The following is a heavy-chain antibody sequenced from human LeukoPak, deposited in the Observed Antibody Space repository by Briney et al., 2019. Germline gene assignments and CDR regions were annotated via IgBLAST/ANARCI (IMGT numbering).Heavy chain of an antibody. CDR2: IVVGSGNT. CDR1: GFTFTSSA. Sequence: ASVKVSCKASGFTFTSSAMQWVRQARGQRLEWIGWIVVGSGNTNYAQKFQERVTITRDMSTSTAYMELSSLRSEDTAVYYCASAPADCSGGSCYSRDWFDPWGQGTLVTVSS. D-gene: IGHD2-15*01. V-gene: IGHV1-58*02. CDR3: ASAPADCSGGSCYSRDWFDP. J-gene: IGHJ5*02.